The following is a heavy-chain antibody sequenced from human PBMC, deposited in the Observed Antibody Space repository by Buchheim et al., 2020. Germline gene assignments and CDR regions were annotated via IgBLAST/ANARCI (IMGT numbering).Heavy chain of an antibody. D-gene: IGHD3-22*01. J-gene: IGHJ4*02. V-gene: IGHV4-59*01. CDR3: ARSGYDSSGYQFDH. CDR1: GGSISSYF. Sequence: QVQLQESGPGLVKPSETLSLTCTVSGGSISSYFWSWIRQPPGKGLEWIGNIYHSGTTNYNPSFNSRVTISVDTSKRQFSLKLSSVTAADTAVHYCARSGYDSSGYQFDHWGQGT. CDR2: IYHSGTT.